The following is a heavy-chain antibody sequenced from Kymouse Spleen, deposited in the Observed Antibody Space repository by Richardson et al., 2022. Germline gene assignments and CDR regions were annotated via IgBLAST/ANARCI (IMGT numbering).Heavy chain of an antibody. V-gene: IGHV3-33*01. D-gene: IGHD1-20*01. J-gene: IGHJ5*02. CDR1: GFTFSSYG. Sequence: QVQLVESGGGVVQPGRSLRLSCAASGFTFSSYGMHWVRQAPGKGLEWVAVIWYDGSNKYYADSVKGRFTISRDNSKNTLYLQMNSLRAEDTAVYYCARDRNWNGPWFDPWGQGTLVTVSS. CDR2: IWYDGSNK. CDR3: ARDRNWNGPWFDP.